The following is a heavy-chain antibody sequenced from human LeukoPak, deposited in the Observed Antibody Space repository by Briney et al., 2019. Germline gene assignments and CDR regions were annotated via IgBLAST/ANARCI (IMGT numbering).Heavy chain of an antibody. CDR2: IYHSGST. CDR3: ARGYCSSTSCYSRFNWFDP. V-gene: IGHV4-30-2*01. CDR1: GGSISSGGYS. J-gene: IGHJ5*02. Sequence: SETLSLTCAVSGGSISSGGYSWSWIRQPPGKGLEWIGYIYHSGSTYYNPSLKSRVTISVDRSKNQFSLKLSSVTAADTAVYYCARGYCSSTSCYSRFNWFDPWGQGTLVTVSS. D-gene: IGHD2-2*02.